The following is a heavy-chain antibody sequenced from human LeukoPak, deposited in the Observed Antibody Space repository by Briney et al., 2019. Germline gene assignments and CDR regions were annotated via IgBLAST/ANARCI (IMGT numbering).Heavy chain of an antibody. CDR2: IYYSGST. Sequence: PSETLSLTCTVSGGSISSSSYYWGWIRQPPGKGLEWIGSIYYSGSTYYNPSLRSRVTISVETSKNQFSLKLSSVTAADTAVYYCARMVVPAASFDYWGQGTLVTVSS. J-gene: IGHJ4*02. V-gene: IGHV4-39*07. CDR3: ARMVVPAASFDY. D-gene: IGHD2-2*01. CDR1: GGSISSSSYY.